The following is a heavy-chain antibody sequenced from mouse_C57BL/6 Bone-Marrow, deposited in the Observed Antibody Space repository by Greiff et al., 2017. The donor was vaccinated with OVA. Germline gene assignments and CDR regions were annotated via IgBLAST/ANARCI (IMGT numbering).Heavy chain of an antibody. CDR1: GFTFKDYY. D-gene: IGHD1-1*01. V-gene: IGHV14-2*01. CDR3: ARLITRGH. J-gene: IGHJ3*01. Sequence: VQLQQSGAELVKPGASVKLSCTASGFTFKDYYMHWVKQRTEQGLEWIGRIDPEDGDTTYAPKFQGKATITADTSSTTAYLQLSSLTSEDSAVYYCARLITRGHWGQGTLVTVSA. CDR2: IDPEDGDT.